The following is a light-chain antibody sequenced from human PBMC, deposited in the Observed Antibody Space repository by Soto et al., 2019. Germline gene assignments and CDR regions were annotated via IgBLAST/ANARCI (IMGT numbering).Light chain of an antibody. CDR2: DAS. CDR3: QQYNTYPPT. J-gene: IGKJ1*01. Sequence: DIQMTQSPSTLSASVGDRVTITCRASQSISNWLAWYQQKPGKAPKVVIYDASSFEGGVPSRFSGSGSGTEFTLTIYSLQPDDFETYYCQQYNTYPPTVGPGTKVEIK. CDR1: QSISNW. V-gene: IGKV1-5*01.